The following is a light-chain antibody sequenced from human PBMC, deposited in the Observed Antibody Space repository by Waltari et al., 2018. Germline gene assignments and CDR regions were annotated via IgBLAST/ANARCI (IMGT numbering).Light chain of an antibody. Sequence: QSALTQPRPVSGSPGQSVTISCTGTSSDVGGYNYVSWYQQHPGKAPKLMIYDVSKRPSGGPDRLSRSKSGNAAPLTISGLQDEGEADYACGSYAGSYVFGTGTKVTVL. CDR1: SSDVGGYNY. V-gene: IGLV2-11*01. J-gene: IGLJ1*01. CDR2: DVS. CDR3: GSYAGSYV.